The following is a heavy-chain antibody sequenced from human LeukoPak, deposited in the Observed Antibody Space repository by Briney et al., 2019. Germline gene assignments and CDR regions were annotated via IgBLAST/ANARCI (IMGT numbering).Heavy chain of an antibody. D-gene: IGHD4-17*01. J-gene: IGHJ4*02. CDR3: ARGIESYGDYGY. Sequence: SETLSLTCTVSGGSISGSYWSWIRQPPGKGLEWIAYMYNSGSTNYNPSLKSRVTISIDTSKNQFSLKLSSLTAADTAIYYCARGIESYGDYGYWGQGTLVTVSS. V-gene: IGHV4-59*01. CDR2: MYNSGST. CDR1: GGSISGSY.